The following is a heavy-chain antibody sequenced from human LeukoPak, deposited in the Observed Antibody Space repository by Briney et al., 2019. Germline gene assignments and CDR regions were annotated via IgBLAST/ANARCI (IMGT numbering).Heavy chain of an antibody. D-gene: IGHD3-22*01. CDR3: ATYYYDSGGYYPDAFDI. CDR1: GYTFTSYG. V-gene: IGHV1-18*01. CDR2: ISAYNGNT. J-gene: IGHJ3*02. Sequence: ASVKVSCKASGYTFTSYGISWVRQAPGQGLEWMGWISAYNGNTNYAQKLQGRVTMTTDTSTSTAYMELRSLRSDDTAVYYCATYYYDSGGYYPDAFDIWGQGTMVTVSS.